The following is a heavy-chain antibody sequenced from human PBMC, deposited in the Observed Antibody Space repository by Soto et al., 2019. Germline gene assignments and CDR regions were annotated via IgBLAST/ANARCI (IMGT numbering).Heavy chain of an antibody. V-gene: IGHV1-69*13. CDR3: AREGSGYNF. J-gene: IGHJ1*01. CDR1: GGTFSSFC. Sequence: SVKVSCKASGGTFSSFCISWVRQAPGQGLEWMGGIIPVFGRPNYAQRFRGRLTITADESTNTCYMELIDLESEDTAVYYCAREGSGYNFWGQGTQVTVSS. CDR2: IIPVFGRP. D-gene: IGHD5-12*01.